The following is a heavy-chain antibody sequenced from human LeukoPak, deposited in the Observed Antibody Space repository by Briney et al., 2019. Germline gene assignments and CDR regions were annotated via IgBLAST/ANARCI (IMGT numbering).Heavy chain of an antibody. CDR1: GLTLSSYA. Sequence: GGSLRLSCVASGLTLSSYAMSWVRQAPGKGLEWVSAISGNGDRTYYADSVKGRFTISRDNSKNTLYLQVNSLRAEDTAVYYCAKEVPPDSSYYYFLTIDYWGQGTLVTVSS. J-gene: IGHJ4*02. CDR3: AKEVPPDSSYYYFLTIDY. CDR2: ISGNGDRT. V-gene: IGHV3-23*01. D-gene: IGHD3-22*01.